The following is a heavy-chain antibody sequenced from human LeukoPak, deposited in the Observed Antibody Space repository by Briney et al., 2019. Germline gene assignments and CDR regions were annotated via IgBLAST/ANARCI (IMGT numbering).Heavy chain of an antibody. D-gene: IGHD2-15*01. CDR3: ARVGVVVAATGNLWFDP. CDR2: ISSSGTTI. Sequence: PGGSLRLSCAASGFTFSSYEMNWVRQAQGKGLKWVSYISSSGTTIYYADSVKGRFTISRDNAKNSLYLQMNSLRAEDTAVYYCARVGVVVAATGNLWFDPWGQGTLVTVSS. CDR1: GFTFSSYE. V-gene: IGHV3-48*03. J-gene: IGHJ5*02.